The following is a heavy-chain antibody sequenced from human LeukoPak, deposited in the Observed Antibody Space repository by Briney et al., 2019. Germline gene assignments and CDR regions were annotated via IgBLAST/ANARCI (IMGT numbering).Heavy chain of an antibody. V-gene: IGHV1-18*01. J-gene: IGHJ6*02. CDR2: ISAYNGNT. CDR3: ARASSGWLYYYYGMDV. CDR1: GYTFTSYG. Sequence: ASVKVSCRASGYTFTSYGISWVRQAPGRGLEWMGWISAYNGNTNYAQKLQGRVTMTTDTSTSTAYMELRSLRPDDTAVYYCARASSGWLYYYYGMDVWGQGTTVTVSS. D-gene: IGHD6-19*01.